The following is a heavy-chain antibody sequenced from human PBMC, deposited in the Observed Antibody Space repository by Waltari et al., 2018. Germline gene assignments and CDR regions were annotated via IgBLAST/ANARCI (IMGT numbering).Heavy chain of an antibody. Sequence: QVQLQQWGAGLLKPSETLSRTCAVYGGSFSGYYWSWIRQPPGKGLEWIGEINHSGSTNYNPSLKSRVTISVDTSKNQFSLKLSSVTAADTAVYYCARGRHSGYSVYWGQGTLVTVSS. J-gene: IGHJ4*02. CDR2: INHSGST. CDR3: ARGRHSGYSVY. D-gene: IGHD3-22*01. CDR1: GGSFSGYY. V-gene: IGHV4-34*01.